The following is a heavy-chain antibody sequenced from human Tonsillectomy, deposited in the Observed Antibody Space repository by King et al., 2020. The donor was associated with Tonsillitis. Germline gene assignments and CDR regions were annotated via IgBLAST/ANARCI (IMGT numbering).Heavy chain of an antibody. CDR3: ARGTSSSRGFRFDP. CDR2: MNPNSVNT. Sequence: VQLVQSGAEVKKPGASVKVSCKASGYTFTSYDINWVRQATGQGFEWMVCMNPNSVNTGYAQKFQGRVPMTRNTPISTAYMELSSLRSEDTAVYYCARGTSSSRGFRFDPWGQGTLVTVSS. CDR1: GYTFTSYD. J-gene: IGHJ5*02. V-gene: IGHV1-8*01. D-gene: IGHD6-6*01.